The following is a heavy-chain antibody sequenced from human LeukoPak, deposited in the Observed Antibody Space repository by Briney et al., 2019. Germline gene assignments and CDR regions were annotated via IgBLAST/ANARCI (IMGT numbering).Heavy chain of an antibody. CDR1: GFTFSTYW. Sequence: PGGSLRLSCAASGFTFSTYWMQWVRQAPGKGLVWVSRINTDGSGTTYADSVKGRFTISRDNAKNTLSLQMNSLRAEDTAVYYCARDSTDGSGIGPSGYWGQGTLVTVSS. J-gene: IGHJ4*02. D-gene: IGHD3-10*01. CDR2: INTDGSGT. CDR3: ARDSTDGSGIGPSGY. V-gene: IGHV3-74*01.